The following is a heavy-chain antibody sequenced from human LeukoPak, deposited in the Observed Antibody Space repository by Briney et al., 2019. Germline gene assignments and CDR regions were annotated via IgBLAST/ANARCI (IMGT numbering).Heavy chain of an antibody. V-gene: IGHV3-21*01. CDR3: ARDRWHSSGWYTGEFDY. J-gene: IGHJ4*02. CDR2: ISSSSSYI. Sequence: GGSLRLSCAASGFTFSSYSMNWVRQAPGKGLEWVSSISSSSSYIYYADSVRGRFTISRDNAKNSLYLQMNSLRAEDTAVYYCARDRWHSSGWYTGEFDYWGQGTLVTVSS. D-gene: IGHD6-19*01. CDR1: GFTFSSYS.